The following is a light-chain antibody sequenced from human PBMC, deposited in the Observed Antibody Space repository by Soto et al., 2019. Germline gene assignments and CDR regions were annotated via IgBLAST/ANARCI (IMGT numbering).Light chain of an antibody. CDR3: QQYGRSPLFT. CDR2: GAS. Sequence: EIVLTQSPGSLSLSPGERASLSCRASQGVISDYLAWYQQKPGQAPRLLIYGASNRTTGVPDRFSGSGSGTDFTLTISRLEPEEFAVYYCQQYGRSPLFTFGTGTKVDIK. J-gene: IGKJ3*01. CDR1: QGVISDY. V-gene: IGKV3-20*01.